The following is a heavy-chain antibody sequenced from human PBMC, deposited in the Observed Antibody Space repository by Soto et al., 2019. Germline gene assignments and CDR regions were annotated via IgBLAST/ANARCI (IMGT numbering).Heavy chain of an antibody. Sequence: PGEALKISCKGSGYSFTSYWIGWVRQMPGKGLEWMGIIYPGDSDTRYSPSFQGQVTISADKSISTAYLQWSSLKASDTAMYYCARQLAAAQILIEFDYWGQGTLVTVSS. D-gene: IGHD6-13*01. J-gene: IGHJ4*02. CDR3: ARQLAAAQILIEFDY. CDR2: IYPGDSDT. CDR1: GYSFTSYW. V-gene: IGHV5-51*01.